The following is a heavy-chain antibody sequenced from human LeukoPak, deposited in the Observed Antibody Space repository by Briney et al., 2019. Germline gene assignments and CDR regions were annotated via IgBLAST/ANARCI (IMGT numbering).Heavy chain of an antibody. CDR2: ISSGIGSYI. V-gene: IGHV3-21*01. D-gene: IGHD6-6*01. J-gene: IGHJ4*02. Sequence: GGSLRLSCVVSGFSFSSYSMNWVRQAPGKGLEWVSTISSGIGSYIYYADSVRGRFTISRDNAKNSLYLQMNSLRAEDTAVYYCARCSGVFGSSDYWGQGTLVTVSS. CDR3: ARCSGVFGSSDY. CDR1: GFSFSSYS.